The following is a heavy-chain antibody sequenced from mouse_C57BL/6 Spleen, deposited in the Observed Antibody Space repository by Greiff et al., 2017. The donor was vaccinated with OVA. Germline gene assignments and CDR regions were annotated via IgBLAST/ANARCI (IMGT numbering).Heavy chain of an antibody. J-gene: IGHJ2*01. D-gene: IGHD2-4*01. V-gene: IGHV1-53*01. Sequence: VQLQQPGTELVKPGASVKLSCKASGYTFTSYWMHWVKQRPGQGLEWIGNITPSNGGTNYNAKFKSKATLTVEKSYSTAYMQLSSQTSQDSTVYYCARSRGDYEYYFDYWGQGTTLTVSS. CDR1: GYTFTSYW. CDR3: ARSRGDYEYYFDY. CDR2: ITPSNGGT.